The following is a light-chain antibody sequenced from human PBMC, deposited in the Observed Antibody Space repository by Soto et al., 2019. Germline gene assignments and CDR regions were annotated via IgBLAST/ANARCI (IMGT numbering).Light chain of an antibody. V-gene: IGKV1-5*01. CDR3: QQYNSYPWT. Sequence: IQMTQSPSSLSASVGNRVTITCQASQDIATYLNWYQQKPGKAPKVLIFDASSLESGVPSRFSGSGSATEFTLTITSLQPDDFATYYCQQYNSYPWTFGQGTKVDIK. J-gene: IGKJ1*01. CDR1: QDIATY. CDR2: DAS.